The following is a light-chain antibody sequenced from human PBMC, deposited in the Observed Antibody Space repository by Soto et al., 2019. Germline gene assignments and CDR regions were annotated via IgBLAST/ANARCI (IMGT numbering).Light chain of an antibody. J-gene: IGKJ1*01. CDR3: QQYGCSPPRT. Sequence: EIVVTHSPGTLSLSPGERATLSCRASQSVSSSYLAWYQQKPGQAPRLLISGASSRATGIPDRFGGSGSGTDITLTISRLEPEDFAVYYCQQYGCSPPRTFGQGTKVEIK. CDR2: GAS. CDR1: QSVSSSY. V-gene: IGKV3-20*01.